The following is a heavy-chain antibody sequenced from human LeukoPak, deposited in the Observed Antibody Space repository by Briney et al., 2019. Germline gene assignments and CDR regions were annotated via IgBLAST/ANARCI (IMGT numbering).Heavy chain of an antibody. V-gene: IGHV1-46*01. CDR3: ARSDTIFNWFDP. J-gene: IGHJ5*02. Sequence: ASVKVSYKASGYTFTSYYMHWVRQAPGQGLEWMGIINPSGGSTSYAQKFQGRVTMTRDMSTSTVYMELSSLSSEDTAVYYCARSDTIFNWFDPWGQGTLVTVSS. CDR2: INPSGGST. D-gene: IGHD3-3*01. CDR1: GYTFTSYY.